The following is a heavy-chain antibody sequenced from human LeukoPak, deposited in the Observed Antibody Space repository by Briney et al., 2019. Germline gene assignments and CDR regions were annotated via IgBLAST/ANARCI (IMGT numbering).Heavy chain of an antibody. CDR1: GFTFSTFA. Sequence: GGSLRLSCAASGFTFSTFAMIWVRQPPGKGLEWVSSIFPSGGEIHYADSVRGRFTISRDNSKSTLSLQMNSLRAEDTAVYYCARTDSNIAARRIGFDSWGQGTLVTVSS. D-gene: IGHD6-6*01. CDR3: ARTDSNIAARRIGFDS. J-gene: IGHJ4*02. V-gene: IGHV3-23*01. CDR2: IFPSGGEI.